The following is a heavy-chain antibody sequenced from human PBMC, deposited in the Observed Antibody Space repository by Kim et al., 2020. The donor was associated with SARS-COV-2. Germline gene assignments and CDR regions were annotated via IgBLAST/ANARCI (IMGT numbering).Heavy chain of an antibody. Sequence: GGSLRLSCAASGFTFSTYEMNWVRQAPGKGLEWVSDIGFSGSTIYYADSVKGRFTISRDNVKNLLFLQMNSLRAEDTAVYYCMNPMGTFRGADWGQGTMV. CDR2: IGFSGSTI. V-gene: IGHV3-48*03. D-gene: IGHD3-10*01. J-gene: IGHJ3*01. CDR3: MNPMGTFRGAD. CDR1: GFTFSTYE.